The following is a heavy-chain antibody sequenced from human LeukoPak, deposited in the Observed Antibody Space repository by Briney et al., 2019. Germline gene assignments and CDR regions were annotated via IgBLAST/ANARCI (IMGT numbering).Heavy chain of an antibody. Sequence: GGSLRLSCAASGFTFSSYGMHWVRQAPGKGLEWVAVISYDGSNKYYADSVKGRFTISRDNSKNTLYLQMNSLRAEDTAVYYCAKDHGIAAAGLLDYWGQGTLVTVSS. CDR1: GFTFSSYG. J-gene: IGHJ4*02. D-gene: IGHD6-13*01. V-gene: IGHV3-30*18. CDR2: ISYDGSNK. CDR3: AKDHGIAAAGLLDY.